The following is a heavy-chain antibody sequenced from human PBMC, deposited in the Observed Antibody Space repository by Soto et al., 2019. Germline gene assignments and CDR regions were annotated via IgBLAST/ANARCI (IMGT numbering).Heavy chain of an antibody. D-gene: IGHD6-25*01. CDR2: IYPGDSDT. J-gene: IGHJ3*02. CDR1: GYSFTSYW. V-gene: IGHV5-51*01. Sequence: GGSLKISWKGSGYSFTSYWIGWVRQMPGKRLEWIGSIYPGDSDTRYSPSFKGQVTISADKSISTGYLQWSSLKASDTAMYYGARPLGGSEDAFDSRGKGTMGTVSS. CDR3: ARPLGGSEDAFDS.